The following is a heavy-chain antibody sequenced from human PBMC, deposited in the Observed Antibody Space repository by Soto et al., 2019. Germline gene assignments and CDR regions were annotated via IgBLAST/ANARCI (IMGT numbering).Heavy chain of an antibody. V-gene: IGHV4-30-4*01. J-gene: IGHJ6*02. Sequence: QVQLQESGPGLVKPSQTLSLTCTVSGGSISSGDYYWSWIRQPPGKGLEWIGYIYYSGSTYYNPSLKRRVTISVDTSKNQFSLKLSSVTAADTAVYYCARDKVVVAATYYYGMDVWGQGTTVTVSS. CDR1: GGSISSGDYY. D-gene: IGHD2-15*01. CDR3: ARDKVVVAATYYYGMDV. CDR2: IYYSGST.